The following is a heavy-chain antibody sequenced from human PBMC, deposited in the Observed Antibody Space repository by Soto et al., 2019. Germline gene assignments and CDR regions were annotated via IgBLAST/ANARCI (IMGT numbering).Heavy chain of an antibody. CDR3: AKDAYGSGALNDYCGMDV. CDR2: ISGSGGST. Sequence: EVQLLESGGGLVQPGGSLRLSCAASGFTFSSYAMSWVRQAPGKGLEWVSAISGSGGSTYYADSVKGRFTISRDNSKNTLYLQMNSLRAEDTAVYYCAKDAYGSGALNDYCGMDVWGQGTTVTVSS. V-gene: IGHV3-23*01. J-gene: IGHJ6*02. CDR1: GFTFSSYA. D-gene: IGHD3-10*01.